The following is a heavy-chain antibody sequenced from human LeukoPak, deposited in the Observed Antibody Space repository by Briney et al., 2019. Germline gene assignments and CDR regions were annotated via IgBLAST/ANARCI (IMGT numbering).Heavy chain of an antibody. CDR1: GFTFSSYA. J-gene: IGHJ4*02. CDR3: AKDGSWSCTD. D-gene: IGHD2-8*02. CDR2: IAHHGSNK. Sequence: TGGSLRLSCAASGFTFSSYAMHGVRQGPGKGLEGVAYIAHHGSNKYYADAGKGRFTISRDNAKKTLYLQMNTLRADDTAVYYCAKDGSWSCTDWGQGALVTVSS. V-gene: IGHV3-30*02.